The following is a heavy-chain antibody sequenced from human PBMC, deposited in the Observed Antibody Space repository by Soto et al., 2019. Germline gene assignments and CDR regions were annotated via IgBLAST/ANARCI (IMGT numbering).Heavy chain of an antibody. CDR3: AKCIAARLASYGMDV. Sequence: ASVKVSCKASGGTFSSYAISWVRQAPGQGLEWMGGIIPIFGTANYAQKFQGRVTITADKSTSTAYMELSSLRSEDTAVYYCAKCIAARLASYGMDVWGQGTTVTV. D-gene: IGHD6-6*01. CDR2: IIPIFGTA. V-gene: IGHV1-69*06. J-gene: IGHJ6*02. CDR1: GGTFSSYA.